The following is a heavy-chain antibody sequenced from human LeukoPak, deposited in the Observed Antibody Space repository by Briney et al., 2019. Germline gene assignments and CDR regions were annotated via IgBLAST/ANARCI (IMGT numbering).Heavy chain of an antibody. CDR3: AKEGSYYLSPSY. CDR2: IYSGGST. J-gene: IGHJ4*02. Sequence: GSLRLSCAASGFTVSSNYMSWVRQAPGKGLEWVSVIYSGGSTYYADSVKGRFTISRDNSKNTLYLQMNSLRAEDTAIYYCAKEGSYYLSPSYWGQGTLVTVSS. CDR1: GFTVSSNY. V-gene: IGHV3-53*01. D-gene: IGHD1-26*01.